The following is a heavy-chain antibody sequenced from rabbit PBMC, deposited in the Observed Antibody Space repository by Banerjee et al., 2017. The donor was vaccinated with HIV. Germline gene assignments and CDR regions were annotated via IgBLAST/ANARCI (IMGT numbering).Heavy chain of an antibody. V-gene: IGHV1S40*01. J-gene: IGHJ4*01. Sequence: QSLEESGGDLVKPGASLTLTCKASGFSFSSGYYMCWVRQAPGKGLEWIACIFAGSSGSTYYASWAKGRFTISKTSSTTVTLQMTSLTAADTATYFCARASRYAGVVIYGYAALPEFNLWGPGTLVTVS. CDR3: ARASRYAGVVIYGYAALPEFNL. D-gene: IGHD6-1*01. CDR2: IFAGSSGST. CDR1: GFSFSSGYY.